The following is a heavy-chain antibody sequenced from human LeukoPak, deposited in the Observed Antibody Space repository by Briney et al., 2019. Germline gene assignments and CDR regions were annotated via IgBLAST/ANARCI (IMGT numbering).Heavy chain of an antibody. CDR3: ARGRGGSSGYIFDY. Sequence: GGSLRLSCAASGFTFSSYDMHWVRQATGKGLEWVSAIGTAGDTYYPGSVKGRFTISRENAKNSLYLQMSSLRAGDTAVYYCARGRGGSSGYIFDYWGQGTLVTVSS. V-gene: IGHV3-13*01. CDR1: GFTFSSYD. CDR2: IGTAGDT. J-gene: IGHJ4*02. D-gene: IGHD3-22*01.